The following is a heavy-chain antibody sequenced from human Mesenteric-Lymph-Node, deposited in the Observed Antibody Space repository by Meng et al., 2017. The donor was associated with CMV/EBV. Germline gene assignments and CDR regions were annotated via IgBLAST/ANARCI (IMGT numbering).Heavy chain of an antibody. CDR2: LSSGGSNI. Sequence: GESLKISCAASGLIFNNFDMNWVRQAPGKGLEWVSFLSSGGSNIYYADSVRGRFTISRDNAKNSLYLQMNSLRAEDTAVYYCARNLFASGSYYNVPMGYWGQGTPVTVSS. CDR1: GLIFNNFD. J-gene: IGHJ4*02. D-gene: IGHD3-10*01. V-gene: IGHV3-21*01. CDR3: ARNLFASGSYYNVPMGY.